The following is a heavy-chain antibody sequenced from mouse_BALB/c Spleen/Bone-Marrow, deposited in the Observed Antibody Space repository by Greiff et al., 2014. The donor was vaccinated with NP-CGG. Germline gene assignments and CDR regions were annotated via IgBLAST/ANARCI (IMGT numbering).Heavy chain of an antibody. CDR3: ARSGSSSGYFDY. D-gene: IGHD1-1*01. V-gene: IGHV5-17*02. J-gene: IGHJ2*01. Sequence: VQLKASGGGLVQPGGSRKLSCAASGFTFSSFGMHWVRQAPEKGLEWVAYISSGSSTIYYADTVMGRFTISRDNPKNTLFLQMTSLRSEDTAMYYCARSGSSSGYFDYWGQGTTLTVSS. CDR1: GFTFSSFG. CDR2: ISSGSSTI.